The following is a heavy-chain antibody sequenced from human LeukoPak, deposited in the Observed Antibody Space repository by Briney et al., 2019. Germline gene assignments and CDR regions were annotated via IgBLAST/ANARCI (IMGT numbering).Heavy chain of an antibody. V-gene: IGHV1-46*01. CDR3: ARASGYDNFDY. CDR2: INPSGGST. CDR1: GYTFTSYY. J-gene: IGHJ4*02. Sequence: ASVKVSCEASGYTFTSYYMHWVRQAPGQGLEWMGIINPSGGSTSYAQKFQGRVTMTRDTSTSTVYMELSSLKSEDTAVYYCARASGYDNFDYWGQGTLVTVPS. D-gene: IGHD5-12*01.